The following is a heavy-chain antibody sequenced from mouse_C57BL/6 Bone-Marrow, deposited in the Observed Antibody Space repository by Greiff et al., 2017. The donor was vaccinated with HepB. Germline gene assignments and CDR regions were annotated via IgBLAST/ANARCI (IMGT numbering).Heavy chain of an antibody. Sequence: EVKLQESGGGLVQPGGSLKLSCAASGFTFSDYYMYWVRQTPEKRLEWVAYISNGGGSTYYPDTVKGRFTISRDNAKNTLYLQMSRLKSEDTAMYYCARPYGSSPWYFDVWGTGTTVTVSS. D-gene: IGHD1-1*01. CDR2: ISNGGGST. CDR1: GFTFSDYY. V-gene: IGHV5-12*01. J-gene: IGHJ1*03. CDR3: ARPYGSSPWYFDV.